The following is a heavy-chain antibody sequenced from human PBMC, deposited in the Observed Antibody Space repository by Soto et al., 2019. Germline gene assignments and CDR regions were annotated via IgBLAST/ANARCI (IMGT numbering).Heavy chain of an antibody. CDR3: ARESEDLTSNFDY. V-gene: IGHV3-21*01. Sequence: GGSLRLSCAASGFTFSRYSMNWVRQAPGKGLEWVSSISRTTNYIYYADSMKGRFTVSRDNAKNSVYLDMNSLSAEDTAVYYCARESEDLTSNFDYWGQGTLVTVSS. CDR1: GFTFSRYS. J-gene: IGHJ4*02. CDR2: ISRTTNYI.